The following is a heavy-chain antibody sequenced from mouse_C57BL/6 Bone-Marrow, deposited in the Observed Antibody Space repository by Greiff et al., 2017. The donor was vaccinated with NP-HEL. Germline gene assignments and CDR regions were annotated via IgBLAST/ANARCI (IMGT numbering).Heavy chain of an antibody. CDR3: ARWSPWFAY. J-gene: IGHJ3*01. Sequence: VQLQQSGPELVKPGASVKISCKASGYSFTGYYMNWVKQSPEKSLEWIGEINPSTGGTTYNQKFKAKATLTVDKSSSTAYMQLNGLTSDDSAVYYCARWSPWFAYWPRDAGHCLC. CDR1: GYSFTGYY. V-gene: IGHV1-42*01. CDR2: INPSTGGT.